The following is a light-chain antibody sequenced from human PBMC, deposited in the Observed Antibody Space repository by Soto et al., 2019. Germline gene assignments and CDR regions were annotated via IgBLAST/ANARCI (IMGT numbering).Light chain of an antibody. V-gene: IGKV3-20*01. Sequence: EIVLTQSPGTLSLSPGEGATLSCMASQTVTTRFLAWYQQKPGQAPRLLIYGASSRATGIPDRFSGSGSGTEYTLTISRLEPEDFAVYSCQQYADLPYTFGQGTTLEIK. J-gene: IGKJ2*01. CDR1: QTVTTRF. CDR3: QQYADLPYT. CDR2: GAS.